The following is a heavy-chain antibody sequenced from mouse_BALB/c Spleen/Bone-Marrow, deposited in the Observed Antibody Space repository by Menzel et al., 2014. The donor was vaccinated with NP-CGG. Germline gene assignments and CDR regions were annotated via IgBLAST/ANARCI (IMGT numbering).Heavy chain of an antibody. Sequence: EAKLMESGGGLVKSGGSLKLSCAASGFSFNSYGMSWVRQTPEKRLEWVATISGGSYTFYQDSVKGRFTISGDNAKNNLFLQLSSLRSEDTALYYCARHAYYDQTEVSFVYWGQGTLVTVSA. CDR2: ISGGSYT. CDR3: ARHAYYDQTEVSFVY. J-gene: IGHJ3*01. CDR1: GFSFNSYG. V-gene: IGHV5-9-2*01. D-gene: IGHD2-4*01.